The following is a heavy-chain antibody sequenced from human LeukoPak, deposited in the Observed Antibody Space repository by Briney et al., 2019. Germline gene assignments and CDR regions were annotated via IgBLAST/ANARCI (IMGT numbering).Heavy chain of an antibody. CDR3: ARSRRSWSTFDY. D-gene: IGHD6-13*01. J-gene: IGHJ4*02. CDR1: GGTFSSYA. Sequence: ASVKVSCKASGGTFSSYAISWVRQAPGQGLEWMGGIIPIFGTANYAQKFQGRVTITADESTSTAYMELSSLRSEDTAVYYCARSRRSWSTFDYWGQGTLVTVSS. CDR2: IIPIFGTA. V-gene: IGHV1-69*13.